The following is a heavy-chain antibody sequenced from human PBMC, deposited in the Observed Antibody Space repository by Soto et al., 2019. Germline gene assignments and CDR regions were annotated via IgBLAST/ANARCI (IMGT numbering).Heavy chain of an antibody. Sequence: ASVNVSWKAAGYTFTSYGISWGRQAPGQGLEWMGWISAYNGNTNYAQKLQGRVTMTTDTSTSTAYMELRSLRSDDTAVYYCARVRDYYDSSGYYVDYWGQGTLVTVSS. J-gene: IGHJ4*02. V-gene: IGHV1-18*01. D-gene: IGHD3-22*01. CDR3: ARVRDYYDSSGYYVDY. CDR1: GYTFTSYG. CDR2: ISAYNGNT.